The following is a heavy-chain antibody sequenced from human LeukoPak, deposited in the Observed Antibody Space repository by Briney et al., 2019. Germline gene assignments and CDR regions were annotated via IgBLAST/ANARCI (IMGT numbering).Heavy chain of an antibody. CDR3: ARYYCTSNSCHPMYYFDS. D-gene: IGHD2-2*01. CDR2: ITSGGSMT. V-gene: IGHV3-11*04. CDR1: GFIFSDYY. J-gene: IGHJ4*02. Sequence: PGGSLRLSCEASGFIFSDYYMSWIRQAPGKGLEWVSHITSGGSMTYYRGSLKGRFTISRDNAEKSLYLQMNGLRVEDTAVYYCARYYCTSNSCHPMYYFDSWGQGTLVTVSS.